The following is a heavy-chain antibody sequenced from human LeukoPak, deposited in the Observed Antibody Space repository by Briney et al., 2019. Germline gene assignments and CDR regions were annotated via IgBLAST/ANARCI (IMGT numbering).Heavy chain of an antibody. J-gene: IGHJ4*02. CDR3: AKGRAVAAHFDY. CDR1: GFTFSSYA. V-gene: IGHV3-23*01. D-gene: IGHD6-19*01. Sequence: QSGGSLRLSCAASGFTFSSYAMSWVRQAPGKGLEWVSAISGSGGSTYYADSVKGRITISRDNSKNTLYLQMNSLRAEDTAVYYCAKGRAVAAHFDYWGQGTLVTVSS. CDR2: ISGSGGST.